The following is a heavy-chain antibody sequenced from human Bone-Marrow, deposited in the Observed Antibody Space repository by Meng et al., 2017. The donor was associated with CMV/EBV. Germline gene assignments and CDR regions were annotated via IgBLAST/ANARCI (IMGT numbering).Heavy chain of an antibody. Sequence: GSLRLSCAVYGGSFSGYYWSWIRQPPGKGLEWIGEINHSGSTNYNPSLKSRVTISVDTSKNQFSLKLSSVTAADTAVYYCARERDSEVVPAALNWFDPWGQGTLVTGSS. V-gene: IGHV4-34*01. CDR1: GGSFSGYY. D-gene: IGHD2-2*01. CDR3: ARERDSEVVPAALNWFDP. J-gene: IGHJ5*02. CDR2: INHSGST.